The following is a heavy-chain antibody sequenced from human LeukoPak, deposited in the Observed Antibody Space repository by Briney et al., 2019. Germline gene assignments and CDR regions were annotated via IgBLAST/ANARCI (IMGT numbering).Heavy chain of an antibody. D-gene: IGHD2-2*01. CDR3: ARDRSTSDY. CDR1: GYTFSNYG. J-gene: IGHJ4*02. CDR2: ISPYNGNT. Sequence: ASVKVSCKASGYTFSNYGISWVRQAPGQGFEWMGWISPYNGNTDYAQNLQGRVTMTTDTSTSTVYMELRSLRSDDTAVYYCARDRSTSDYWGQGTLVTVYS. V-gene: IGHV1-18*04.